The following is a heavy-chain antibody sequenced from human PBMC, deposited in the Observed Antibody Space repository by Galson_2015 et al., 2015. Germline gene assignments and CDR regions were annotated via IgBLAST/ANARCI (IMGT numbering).Heavy chain of an antibody. J-gene: IGHJ4*02. V-gene: IGHV3-30-3*01. CDR3: ARGGESMWPVFDV. Sequence: ALRLSCAASKVTFSNYAMHWGRQAPGKGLEGVTGISYNGSNKYYADSVKGRFTISRDNSKKTSYLQMSSLRAEDTAVYYCARGGESMWPVFDVWGQGTLVTVSS. CDR2: ISYNGSNK. CDR1: KVTFSNYA. D-gene: IGHD3-16*01.